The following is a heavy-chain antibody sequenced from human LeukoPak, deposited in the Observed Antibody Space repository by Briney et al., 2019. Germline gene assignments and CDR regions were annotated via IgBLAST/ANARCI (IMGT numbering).Heavy chain of an antibody. Sequence: SETLSLTCTVSGGSISSYYWSWIRQPPGKGLAWIGYIYYSGSTNYNPSRKSRVTISVDTSKNQFSLKLSSVTAADTAVYYCARGGRIALTPFDYWGQGTLVTVSS. CDR1: GGSISSYY. D-gene: IGHD2-21*01. CDR3: ARGGRIALTPFDY. CDR2: IYYSGST. J-gene: IGHJ4*02. V-gene: IGHV4-59*01.